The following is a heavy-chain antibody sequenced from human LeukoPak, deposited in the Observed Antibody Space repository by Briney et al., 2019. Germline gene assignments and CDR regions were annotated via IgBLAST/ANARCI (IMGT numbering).Heavy chain of an antibody. Sequence: PGGSLRLSCAVSGITLSNYGMSWVRQAPGKGLEWVAGISGSGGRTNYADSVKGRFTISRDNPKNTLYLQMNSLYFCARRGVVIQVILVGFHKEAYYFDSWGQGALVTVSS. J-gene: IGHJ4*02. V-gene: IGHV3-23*01. D-gene: IGHD3-22*01. CDR1: GITLSNYG. CDR3: QVILVGFHKEAYYFDS. CDR2: ISGSGGRT.